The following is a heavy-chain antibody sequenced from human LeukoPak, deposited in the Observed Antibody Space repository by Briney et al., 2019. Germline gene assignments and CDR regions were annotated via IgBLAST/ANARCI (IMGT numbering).Heavy chain of an antibody. Sequence: SVKVSCKASGYTLTGYYIHWVRQAPGQGLEWMGGIIPIFGTANYAQKFQGRVTITADESTSTAYMELSSLRSEDTAVYYCARDSRSGYDSGFDYWGQGTLVTVSS. CDR2: IIPIFGTA. V-gene: IGHV1-69*13. J-gene: IGHJ4*02. CDR1: GYTLTGYY. CDR3: ARDSRSGYDSGFDY. D-gene: IGHD5-12*01.